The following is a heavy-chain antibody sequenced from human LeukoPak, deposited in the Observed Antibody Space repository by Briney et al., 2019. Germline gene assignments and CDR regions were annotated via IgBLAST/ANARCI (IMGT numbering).Heavy chain of an antibody. D-gene: IGHD3-9*01. V-gene: IGHV3-23*01. Sequence: GGSLRLSCAASGFTFSTSVMSWVRQAPGKGLEWVSAISGPGDSTYYTDSVKGRFTISRDNSKNTLYLQMNSLRAEDTAVYYCARLVTGYPNWFDPWGQGTLVTVSS. CDR2: ISGPGDST. CDR1: GFTFSTSV. J-gene: IGHJ5*02. CDR3: ARLVTGYPNWFDP.